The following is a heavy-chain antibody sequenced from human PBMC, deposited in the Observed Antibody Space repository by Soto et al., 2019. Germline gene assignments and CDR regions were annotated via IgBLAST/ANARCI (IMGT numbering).Heavy chain of an antibody. V-gene: IGHV3-33*01. CDR3: AREGLLHHAFDI. Sequence: GGSLRLSGAASGFTFSSYGMHWVRQAPGKGLEWVAVIWYDGSNKYYADSVKGRFTISRDNSKNTLYLQMNSLRAEDTAVYYCAREGLLHHAFDIWGQGTMVTVSS. J-gene: IGHJ3*02. D-gene: IGHD3-22*01. CDR2: IWYDGSNK. CDR1: GFTFSSYG.